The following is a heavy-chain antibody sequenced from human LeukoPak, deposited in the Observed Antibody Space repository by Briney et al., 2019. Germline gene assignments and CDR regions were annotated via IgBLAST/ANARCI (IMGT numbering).Heavy chain of an antibody. Sequence: PSETLSLTCTVSGGSISSHYWSWIRQPPGKGLQWIGYIYSSGTTNYNPSLKSRVTISVDTSKNQFSLKLSSVTAADTAVYYCARRSSSGPNYYYYMDVWGKGTTVTVSS. CDR3: ARRSSSGPNYYYYMDV. CDR2: IYSSGTT. CDR1: GGSISSHY. D-gene: IGHD6-6*01. V-gene: IGHV4-4*09. J-gene: IGHJ6*03.